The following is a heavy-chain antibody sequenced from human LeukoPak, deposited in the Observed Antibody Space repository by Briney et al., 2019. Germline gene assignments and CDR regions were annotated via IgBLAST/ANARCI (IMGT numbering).Heavy chain of an antibody. J-gene: IGHJ4*02. CDR2: IKQDGSEI. D-gene: IGHD1-26*01. CDR3: ARDKIVGPTTLDY. V-gene: IGHV3-7*01. Sequence: GGSLRLSCAASGFTFSGYWMSWVRQTPDKGLEWVATIKQDGSEIYYVDSVKGRFTISRDNAENSLYLQMNSLRADGTAVYYCARDKIVGPTTLDYWGQGTLVTVSS. CDR1: GFTFSGYW.